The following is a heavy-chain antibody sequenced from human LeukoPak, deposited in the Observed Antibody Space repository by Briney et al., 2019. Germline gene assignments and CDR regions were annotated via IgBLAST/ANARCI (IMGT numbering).Heavy chain of an antibody. CDR2: FYQSGST. Sequence: SETLSLTCTVSGYSISSGYYWGWIRQSPETGREWIGSFYQSGSTYYNPSLKSRVTISVDTSKSHFSLKLSSVTAADTAIYYCASGIAVAGMGNWFDPWGQGTLVTVSS. D-gene: IGHD6-19*01. CDR1: GYSISSGYY. CDR3: ASGIAVAGMGNWFDP. V-gene: IGHV4-38-2*02. J-gene: IGHJ5*02.